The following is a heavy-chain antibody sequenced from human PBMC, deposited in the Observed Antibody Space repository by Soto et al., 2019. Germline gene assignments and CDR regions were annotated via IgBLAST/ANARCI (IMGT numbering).Heavy chain of an antibody. CDR3: ARGPDYSNFGYFDY. CDR1: GFTFSSHA. J-gene: IGHJ4*02. CDR2: IWNDGNNK. Sequence: QVQLVESGGGVVQPGRSLRLSCAASGFTFSSHAMNWVRQAPGKGLEWVALIWNDGNNKYYADAGSVKGRFTISRDNSRNTLYLEMNSVRGDDTAVYYCARGPDYSNFGYFDYWGQGTLVTVSS. V-gene: IGHV3-33*01. D-gene: IGHD4-4*01.